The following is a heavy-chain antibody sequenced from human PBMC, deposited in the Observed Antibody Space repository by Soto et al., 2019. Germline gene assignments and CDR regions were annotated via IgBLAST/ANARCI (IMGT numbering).Heavy chain of an antibody. CDR1: GFTFSSYA. V-gene: IGHV3-30-3*01. Sequence: QVQLVESGGGVVQPGRSLRLSCAASGFTFSSYAMHWVRQAPGKGLEWVAVISYDGSNKYYAASVKGRFTISRDNSKNTLYLQMNSLRAEDTAVYYCARDRREGYGDIQFFFDYWGQGTLVTVSS. D-gene: IGHD4-17*01. J-gene: IGHJ4*02. CDR2: ISYDGSNK. CDR3: ARDRREGYGDIQFFFDY.